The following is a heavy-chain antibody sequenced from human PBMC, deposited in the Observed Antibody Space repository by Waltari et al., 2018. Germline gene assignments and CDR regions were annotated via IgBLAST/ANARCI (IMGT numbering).Heavy chain of an antibody. Sequence: QVQLQQWGAGLLKPSETLSITCVVYGGSFSGYYWSWNRQPPGKGLEWIGEINHSGSTNYNASLKSRVTILGDTSKNQFSLKLSSVSAADTAVYYCARGQWQPRFDPWGQGTLVTVSS. CDR2: INHSGST. V-gene: IGHV4-34*01. CDR3: ARGQWQPRFDP. J-gene: IGHJ5*02. CDR1: GGSFSGYY. D-gene: IGHD6-19*01.